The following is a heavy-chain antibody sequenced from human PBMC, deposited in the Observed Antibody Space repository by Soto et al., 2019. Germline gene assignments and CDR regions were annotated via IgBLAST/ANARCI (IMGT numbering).Heavy chain of an antibody. CDR3: ARECEAAAGDNDAFDI. CDR1: GFTVSSNY. CDR2: IYSGGST. D-gene: IGHD6-13*01. V-gene: IGHV3-53*01. J-gene: IGHJ3*02. Sequence: EVQLVESGGGLIQPGGSLRLSCAASGFTVSSNYMSWVRQAPGKGLEWVSVIYSGGSTYYADSVKGRFTISRDNSKNTLYLQMNSLRAEDTAVYYCARECEAAAGDNDAFDIWGQWTVVTVSS.